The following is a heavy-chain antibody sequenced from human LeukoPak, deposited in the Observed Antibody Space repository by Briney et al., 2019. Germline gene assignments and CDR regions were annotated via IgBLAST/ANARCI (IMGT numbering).Heavy chain of an antibody. D-gene: IGHD3-10*01. CDR3: ARVSIDSASHDAFDI. Sequence: ASVKVSCKASGYSFIGNYMHWVRQAPGQGLEWMGWINPNSGGTNYAQKFQGRVTMTRDTSISTAYMELSRLRSDDTAVYYCARVSIDSASHDAFDIWGQGTMVTVSS. J-gene: IGHJ3*02. CDR2: INPNSGGT. CDR1: GYSFIGNY. V-gene: IGHV1-2*02.